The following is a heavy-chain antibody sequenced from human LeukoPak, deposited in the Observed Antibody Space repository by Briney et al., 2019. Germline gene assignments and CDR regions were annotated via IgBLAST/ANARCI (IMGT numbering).Heavy chain of an antibody. CDR3: ARDFGQQLVPL. CDR1: GFTFSSYS. CDR2: ISSSSSYI. V-gene: IGHV3-21*01. Sequence: PGGSLRLSCAASGFTFSSYSMNWVRQAPGKGLEWVSSISSSSSYIYYADSVKGRFTISRDSAKNSLYLQMNSLRAEDTAVYYCARDFGQQLVPLWGQGTLVTVSS. J-gene: IGHJ4*02. D-gene: IGHD6-13*01.